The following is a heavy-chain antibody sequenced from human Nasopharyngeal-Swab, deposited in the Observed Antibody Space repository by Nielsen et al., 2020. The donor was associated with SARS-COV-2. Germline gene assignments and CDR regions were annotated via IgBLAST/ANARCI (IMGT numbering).Heavy chain of an antibody. D-gene: IGHD2-2*01. V-gene: IGHV3-30-3*01. CDR3: ARGRYCSTTSCYAAYYYHYVDV. CDR2: ISYDGGIK. Sequence: GESLKISCVASGFTGSSYAMHWVRQAPGKGLEWVAVISYDGGIKNYADSVRGRFTISRDNSKNTLYLQMDSLRPEDTAVYYCARGRYCSTTSCYAAYYYHYVDVWDKGTMVTVSS. CDR1: GFTGSSYA. J-gene: IGHJ6*03.